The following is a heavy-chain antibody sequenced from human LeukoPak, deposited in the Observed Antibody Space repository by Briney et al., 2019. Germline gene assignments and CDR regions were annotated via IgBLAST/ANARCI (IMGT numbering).Heavy chain of an antibody. CDR2: IYYSGST. Sequence: PSETLSLTCTVSGGSISSYYWSRIRQPPGKGLEWIGYIYYSGSTNYNPSLKSRVTISVDTSKNQFSLKLSSVTAADTAVYYCARGPHDYDFWSGYYVGYYYYGMDVWGQGTTVTVSS. CDR3: ARGPHDYDFWSGYYVGYYYYGMDV. D-gene: IGHD3-3*01. CDR1: GGSISSYY. J-gene: IGHJ6*02. V-gene: IGHV4-59*01.